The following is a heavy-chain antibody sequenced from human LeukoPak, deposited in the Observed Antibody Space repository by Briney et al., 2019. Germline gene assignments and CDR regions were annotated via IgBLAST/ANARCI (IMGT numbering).Heavy chain of an antibody. CDR2: ISSSSTYI. J-gene: IGHJ4*02. CDR3: AGDRPPNV. Sequence: PGGSLRLSCAASGFTFSSYTMTWARQAPGKGLEWVSSISSSSTYIFYVDSVKGRFIISRDNAKKSLYLQMNSLRADDSAVYYCAGDRPPNVWGQGTLVTVSS. CDR1: GFTFSSYT. V-gene: IGHV3-21*01. D-gene: IGHD3-16*01.